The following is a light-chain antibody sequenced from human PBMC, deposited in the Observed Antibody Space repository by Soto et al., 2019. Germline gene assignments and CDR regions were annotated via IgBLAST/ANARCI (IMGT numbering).Light chain of an antibody. CDR1: QSVGRNY. V-gene: IGKV3-20*01. CDR2: TAS. Sequence: EIVLTQSPGTLSLSPGESATLSCSASQSVGRNYLAWFQKKPGQAPRLLIHTASGRATGIPDRFSGSGSGTDFTLTVSRLEPEDLAVYYCHQYASAPLTFGGGTKVDIK. J-gene: IGKJ4*01. CDR3: HQYASAPLT.